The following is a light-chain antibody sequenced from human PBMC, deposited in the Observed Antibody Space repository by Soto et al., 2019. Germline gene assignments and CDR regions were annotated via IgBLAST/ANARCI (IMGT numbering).Light chain of an antibody. J-gene: IGKJ2*01. CDR3: QQYGNSPWT. CDR2: DAS. V-gene: IGKV3D-20*01. Sequence: EIVLTQIPATLSLSPGERATLSCEASQSVSNSYLAWYQQKPGLAPRLLIYDASSAASGIPDRFSGSGSGTDFTLTISRLEPEDFAVYFCQQYGNSPWTFGQGTRLEIK. CDR1: QSVSNSY.